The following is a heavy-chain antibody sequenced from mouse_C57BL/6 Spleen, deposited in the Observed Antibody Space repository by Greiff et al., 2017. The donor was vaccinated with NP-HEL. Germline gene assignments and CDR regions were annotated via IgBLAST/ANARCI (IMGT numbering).Heavy chain of an antibody. CDR1: GYTFTSYG. J-gene: IGHJ4*01. CDR3: ARGYYGNSLYAMDY. Sequence: QVQLKESGAELARPGASVKLSCKASGYTFTSYGISWVKQRTGQGLEWIGEIYPRSGNTYYNEKFKGKATLTADKSSSTAYMELRSLTSEDSAVYFCARGYYGNSLYAMDYWGQGTSVTVSS. D-gene: IGHD2-1*01. CDR2: IYPRSGNT. V-gene: IGHV1-81*01.